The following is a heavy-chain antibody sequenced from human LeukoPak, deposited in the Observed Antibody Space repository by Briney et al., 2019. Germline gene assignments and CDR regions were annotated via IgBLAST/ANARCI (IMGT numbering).Heavy chain of an antibody. V-gene: IGHV3-30*18. CDR2: ISYDGSNK. Sequence: PGGSLRLSCAASGFTFSSYGMHWVRQPAGRGLEWVAVISYDGSNKYYAHSVKGRFTIYRDNSKNTLYLQMNSLRAEDTAVYYCAKNYGSGSYLGDYWGQGTLVTVSS. J-gene: IGHJ4*02. CDR1: GFTFSSYG. CDR3: AKNYGSGSYLGDY. D-gene: IGHD3-10*01.